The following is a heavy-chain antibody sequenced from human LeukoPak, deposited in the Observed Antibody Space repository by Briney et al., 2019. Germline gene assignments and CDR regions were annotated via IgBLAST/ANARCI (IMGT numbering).Heavy chain of an antibody. D-gene: IGHD3-9*01. CDR3: AKSSDLLTGYYSYFEY. J-gene: IGHJ4*01. Sequence: GGSLRLSCAASGFSFSRYGMHWVRQAPGKGLEWVAYIQYDGSNEQYANSVKGRFSISRDNSKNTLYMQMNSLRAEDTAVYYCAKSSDLLTGYYSYFEYWGHGTLVTVAS. CDR1: GFSFSRYG. CDR2: IQYDGSNE. V-gene: IGHV3-30*02.